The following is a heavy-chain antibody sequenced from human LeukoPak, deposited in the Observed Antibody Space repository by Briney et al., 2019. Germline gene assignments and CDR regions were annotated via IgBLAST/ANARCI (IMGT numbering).Heavy chain of an antibody. CDR3: AGQRARYEDWAFDY. CDR1: GGSISITNYY. D-gene: IGHD1-1*01. Sequence: SETLSLTCTVSGGSISITNYYWGWIRQPPGKGLEWIGSINYSGSTYYNPPLQSRVTISVDTSKNQFSLRLSSVTAADTAVYYCAGQRARYEDWAFDYWGQGILVTVSS. J-gene: IGHJ4*02. CDR2: INYSGST. V-gene: IGHV4-39*01.